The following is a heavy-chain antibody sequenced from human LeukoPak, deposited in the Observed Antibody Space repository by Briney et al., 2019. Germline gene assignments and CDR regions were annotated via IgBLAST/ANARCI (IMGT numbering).Heavy chain of an antibody. Sequence: TPSETLSLTCTVSGGSISGYYWSWLRQPPGKGLEWIGYIYYSGSTNYNPSLKSRVTISVDTSKNQFSLKLSSVTAADSAVYYCARLIAAAGTADWFDPWGQGTLVTVSS. CDR3: ARLIAAAGTADWFDP. CDR1: GGSISGYY. V-gene: IGHV4-59*08. CDR2: IYYSGST. J-gene: IGHJ5*02. D-gene: IGHD6-13*01.